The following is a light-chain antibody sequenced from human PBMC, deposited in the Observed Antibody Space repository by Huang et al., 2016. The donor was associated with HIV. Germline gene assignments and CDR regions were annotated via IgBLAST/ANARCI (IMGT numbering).Light chain of an antibody. J-gene: IGKJ2*01. Sequence: ETVMTQSPGTLSVSPGDRATFSCSASQTVGINLAWYNQKPGQAPTLLIFGPSTRATGVPARCTGSGSGTDFTLTITTLQAEDFGVYYCQQYNNRPPYTFGQGTNLEIK. V-gene: IGKV3-15*01. CDR3: QQYNNRPPYT. CDR2: GPS. CDR1: QTVGIN.